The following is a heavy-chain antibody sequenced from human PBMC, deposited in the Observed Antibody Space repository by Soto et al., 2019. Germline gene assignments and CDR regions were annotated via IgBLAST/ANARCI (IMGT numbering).Heavy chain of an antibody. CDR1: GYSFTDYH. J-gene: IGHJ4*02. V-gene: IGHV1-46*01. CDR2: INPSGGST. D-gene: IGHD3-3*01. CDR3: ARDPGATIFGVVITYLDY. Sequence: GASVKVSCKASGYSFTDYHIHWVRQAPGQGLEWLGRINPSGGSTSYAQKFQGRVTMTRDTSTSTVYMELSSLRSEDTAVYYCARDPGATIFGVVITYLDYWGQGTLVTVSS.